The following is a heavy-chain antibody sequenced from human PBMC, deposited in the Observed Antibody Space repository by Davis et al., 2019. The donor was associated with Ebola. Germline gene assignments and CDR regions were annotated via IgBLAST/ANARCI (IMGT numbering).Heavy chain of an antibody. CDR3: VPGTWI. CDR1: GFTFYRYE. V-gene: IGHV3-48*03. CDR2: ISDSGSTT. Sequence: GESLKISCAASGFTFYRYEMNWVRQAPGKGLEWISYISDSGSTTYYTDSVKGRITISRDNAKNSLYLQMNTLRVEDTAIYYCVPGTWIRGQGTLVTVSS. D-gene: IGHD5-18*01. J-gene: IGHJ4*02.